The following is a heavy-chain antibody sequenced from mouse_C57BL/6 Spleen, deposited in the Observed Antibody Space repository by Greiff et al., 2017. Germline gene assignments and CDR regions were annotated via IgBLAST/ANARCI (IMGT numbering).Heavy chain of an antibody. D-gene: IGHD1-1*01. J-gene: IGHJ3*01. CDR3: ARWDYGTGFAY. CDR2: INPNNGGT. CDR1: GYTFTDYN. Sequence: VQLQQSGPELVKPGASVKIPCKASGYTFTDYNMDWVKQSHGKSLEWIGAINPNNGGTIYNQKFKGKATLTVDKSSSTAYMELRSLTSEDTAVYYCARWDYGTGFAYWGQGTLVTVSA. V-gene: IGHV1-18*01.